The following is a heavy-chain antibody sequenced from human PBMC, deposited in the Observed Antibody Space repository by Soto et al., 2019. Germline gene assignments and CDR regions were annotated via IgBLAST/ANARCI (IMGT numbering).Heavy chain of an antibody. V-gene: IGHV4-34*01. Sequence: PSETLSLTCAVYGGSFSGHYWTWIRQPPGEGLEWIGEIDHSGNTNYNPSLESRITISLDTSNIHFSLKLTSPTAADTAVYFCARVGGYSYHLYGMDVWGHGTTVTVSS. D-gene: IGHD5-18*01. J-gene: IGHJ6*02. CDR3: ARVGGYSYHLYGMDV. CDR2: IDHSGNT. CDR1: GGSFSGHY.